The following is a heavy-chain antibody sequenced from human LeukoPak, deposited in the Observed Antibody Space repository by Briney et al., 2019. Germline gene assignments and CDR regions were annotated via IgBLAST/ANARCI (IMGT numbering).Heavy chain of an antibody. V-gene: IGHV1-2*02. CDR2: INPNSGGT. CDR3: ARGLGAAAKNWFDP. D-gene: IGHD6-13*01. Sequence: ASVKASCKASGYTFTGYYMHWVRQAPGQGLEWMGWINPNSGGTNYAQKFQGRVTMTRDTSISTAYMELSRLRSDDTAVYYCARGLGAAAKNWFDPWGQGTLVTVSS. CDR1: GYTFTGYY. J-gene: IGHJ5*02.